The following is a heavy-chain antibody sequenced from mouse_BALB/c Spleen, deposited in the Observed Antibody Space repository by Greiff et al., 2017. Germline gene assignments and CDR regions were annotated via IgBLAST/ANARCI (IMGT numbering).Heavy chain of an antibody. CDR1: GFTFSSYY. J-gene: IGHJ3*01. CDR2: INSNGGST. CDR3: ARGGYSAWFAY. Sequence: EVNVVESGGGLVKLGGSLKLSCAASGFTFSSYYMSWVRQTPEKRLELVAAINSNGGSTYYPDTVKGRFTISRDNAKNTLYLQMSSLKSEDTALYYCARGGYSAWFAYWGQGTLVTVSA. V-gene: IGHV5-6-2*01.